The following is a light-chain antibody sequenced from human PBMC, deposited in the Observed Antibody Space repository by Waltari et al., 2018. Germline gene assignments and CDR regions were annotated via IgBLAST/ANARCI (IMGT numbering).Light chain of an antibody. CDR3: EARDDSLDDVV. V-gene: IGLV1-44*01. J-gene: IGLJ2*01. Sequence: QPVLTQPPSVSATPGQRVSIPSSGSSSNIARAIVNGYQQPPGPAPKLAMFANKQRPSGVPDRYSGSKAGTSASLAISGLQSEDEADYYCEARDDSLDDVVFGGGTKLTVL. CDR2: ANK. CDR1: SSNIARAI.